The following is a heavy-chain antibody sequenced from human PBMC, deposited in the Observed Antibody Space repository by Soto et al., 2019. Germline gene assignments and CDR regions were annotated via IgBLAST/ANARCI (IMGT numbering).Heavy chain of an antibody. CDR2: IYYSGST. Sequence: SETLSLTCTVSGGSISSGGYYWSWIRQHPGKGLEWIGYIYYSGSTYYNPSLKSRVTISVDTSKNQFSLKLSSVTAADTAVYYCARGTASGSSSRPIDGMDVWGQGTTVTVSS. V-gene: IGHV4-31*03. D-gene: IGHD6-13*01. CDR1: GGSISSGGYY. CDR3: ARGTASGSSSRPIDGMDV. J-gene: IGHJ6*02.